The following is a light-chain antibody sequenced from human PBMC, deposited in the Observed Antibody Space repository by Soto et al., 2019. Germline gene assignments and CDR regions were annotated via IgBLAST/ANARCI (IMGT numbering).Light chain of an antibody. J-gene: IGKJ4*01. V-gene: IGKV1-5*01. Sequence: DIQMTQSPSTLSASVVYIFTITLRASQSVRSWLAWYQQKPGRAPKFLIYDASSLESGVPSRFSGSGSGTEFTLTISNLQPDDFATYYCQQYDNYPLTFGGGTKVDIK. CDR2: DAS. CDR1: QSVRSW. CDR3: QQYDNYPLT.